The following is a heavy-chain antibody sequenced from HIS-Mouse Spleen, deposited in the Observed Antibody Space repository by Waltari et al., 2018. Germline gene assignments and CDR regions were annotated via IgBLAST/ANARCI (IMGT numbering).Heavy chain of an antibody. Sequence: EVQLVESGGGLVQPGGSLRLSCAASGFTFSSYSMNWVRQDPGKGLEWVSYISSSSSTIYYADSVKGRFTISRDNAKNSLYLQMNSLRAEDTAVYYCAREDTGITIFGVVPPDYWGQGTLVTVSS. CDR2: ISSSSSTI. CDR3: AREDTGITIFGVVPPDY. J-gene: IGHJ4*02. D-gene: IGHD3-3*01. CDR1: GFTFSSYS. V-gene: IGHV3-48*01.